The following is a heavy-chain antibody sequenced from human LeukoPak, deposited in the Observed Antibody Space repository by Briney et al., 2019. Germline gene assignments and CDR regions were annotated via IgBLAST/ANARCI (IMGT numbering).Heavy chain of an antibody. V-gene: IGHV4-30-4*01. CDR3: ARGGDYYYDSTFFDY. CDR2: IYYSGST. D-gene: IGHD3-22*01. J-gene: IGHJ4*02. Sequence: PSETLSLTCTVSGGSISSGDYYWSWIRQPPGKGLEWIGYIYYSGSTNYNPSLKSRVTISVDTSKNQFSLKLSSVTAADTAVYYCARGGDYYYDSTFFDYWGQGTLITVSS. CDR1: GGSISSGDYY.